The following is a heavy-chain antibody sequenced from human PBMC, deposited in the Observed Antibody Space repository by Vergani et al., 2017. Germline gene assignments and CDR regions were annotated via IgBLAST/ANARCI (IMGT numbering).Heavy chain of an antibody. CDR3: ARGRDSSSWYYYYYGMDV. Sequence: QVQLVQSGAEVKKPGSSVKVSCKASGGTFSSYDINWVRQATGQGLEWMGWMNPNSGNTGSAQKCQGRVTMTRNTSISTAYMELSSLRSEATAVYYCARGRDSSSWYYYYYGMDVWGQGTTVTVSS. D-gene: IGHD6-13*01. J-gene: IGHJ6*02. CDR2: MNPNSGNT. CDR1: GGTFSSYD. V-gene: IGHV1-8*02.